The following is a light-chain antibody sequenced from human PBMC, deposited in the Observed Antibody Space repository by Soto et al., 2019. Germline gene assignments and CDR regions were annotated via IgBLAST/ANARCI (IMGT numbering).Light chain of an antibody. CDR1: QSVSSY. CDR3: QQRSNWPRT. J-gene: IGKJ5*01. V-gene: IGKV3-11*01. CDR2: DAS. Sequence: EIVLTQSPATLSLSPGERATLSCSASQSVSSYLAWYQQKPGQAPRLLIYDASNRATGIPARFSGSGSGTDFTLTISSLEPEDFAVYYCQQRSNWPRTCGQGTRLEIK.